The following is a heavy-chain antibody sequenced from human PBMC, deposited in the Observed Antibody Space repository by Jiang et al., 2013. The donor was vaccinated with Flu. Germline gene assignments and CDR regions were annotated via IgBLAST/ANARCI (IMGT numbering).Heavy chain of an antibody. CDR1: GYSFTSYW. J-gene: IGHJ4*02. D-gene: IGHD3-22*01. Sequence: SLKISCKGSGYSFTSYWIGWVRQMPGKGLEWMGIIYPGDSDTRYSPSFQGQVTISADKSISTAYLQWSSLKASDTAMYYCARGSNYYDSSGFSYYFDYWGQGTLVTVSS. CDR2: IYPGDSDT. CDR3: ARGSNYYDSSGFSYYFDY. V-gene: IGHV5-51*01.